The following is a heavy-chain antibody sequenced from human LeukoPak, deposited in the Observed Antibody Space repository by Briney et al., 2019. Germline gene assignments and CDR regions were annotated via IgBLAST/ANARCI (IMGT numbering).Heavy chain of an antibody. CDR3: ARDDCSSISCYHNWFDP. CDR2: IKQDGSEK. Sequence: PGGSLRLPCAASGFTFSSYWMSWVRQAPGKGLEWVANIKQDGSEKYCVDSVKGRFTISRDNAKNSLYLQMNSLRAEDTAVYYCARDDCSSISCYHNWFDPWGQGTLVTVSS. J-gene: IGHJ5*02. CDR1: GFTFSSYW. V-gene: IGHV3-7*01. D-gene: IGHD2-2*01.